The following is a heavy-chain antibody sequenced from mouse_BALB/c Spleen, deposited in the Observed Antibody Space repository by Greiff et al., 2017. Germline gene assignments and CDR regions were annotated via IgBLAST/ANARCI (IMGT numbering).Heavy chain of an antibody. Sequence: EVKLMESGGDLVKPGGSLKLSCAASGFTFSSYGMSWVRQTPDKRLEWVATISSGGSYTYYPDSVKGRFTISRDNAKNTLYLQMSSLKSEDTAMYYCARPRDYGSSYWYFDVWGAGTTVTVSS. V-gene: IGHV5-6*01. CDR1: GFTFSSYG. CDR3: ARPRDYGSSYWYFDV. CDR2: ISSGGSYT. D-gene: IGHD1-1*01. J-gene: IGHJ1*01.